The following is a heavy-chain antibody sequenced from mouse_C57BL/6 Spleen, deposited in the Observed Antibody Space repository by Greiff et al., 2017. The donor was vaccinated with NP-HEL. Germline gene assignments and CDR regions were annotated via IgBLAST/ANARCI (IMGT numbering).Heavy chain of an antibody. CDR2: ISYDGSN. V-gene: IGHV3-6*01. D-gene: IGHD3-2*02. Sequence: ESGPGLVKPSQSLSLTCSVTGYSITSGYYWNWIRQFPGNKLEWMGYISYDGSNNYNPSLKNRISITRDTSKNQFFLKLNSATTEDTATYYCARGGDSGFAYWGQGTLVTVSA. CDR3: ARGGDSGFAY. J-gene: IGHJ3*01. CDR1: GYSITSGYY.